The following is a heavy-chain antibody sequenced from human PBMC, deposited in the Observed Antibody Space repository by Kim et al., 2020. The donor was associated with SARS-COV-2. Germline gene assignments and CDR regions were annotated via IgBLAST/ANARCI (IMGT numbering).Heavy chain of an antibody. CDR3: AREDGVAAAPLGAVWFDP. D-gene: IGHD6-13*01. CDR1: GFTFSSYS. J-gene: IGHJ5*02. Sequence: GGSLRLSCAASGFTFSSYSMNWVRQAPGKGLEWVSSISSSSSYIYYADSVKGRFTISRDNAKNSLYLQMNSLRAEDTAVYYCAREDGVAAAPLGAVWFDPWGQGTLVTVSS. CDR2: ISSSSSYI. V-gene: IGHV3-21*01.